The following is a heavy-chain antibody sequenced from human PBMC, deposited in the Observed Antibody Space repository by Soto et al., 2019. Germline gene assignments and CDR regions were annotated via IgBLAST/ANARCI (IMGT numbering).Heavy chain of an antibody. Sequence: QVLLQESGPGLVKPSQTLSLTFSVTGDSISNADYYWCWIRQPPGNGMEWIGYIYYSGSTYYNPSLNSRASISVDTAINQFSLELSSVTAADTALYYCARLFAYYDKEPGAFDIWGQGTLVTVSS. CDR2: IYYSGST. V-gene: IGHV4-30-4*01. J-gene: IGHJ3*02. D-gene: IGHD3-22*01. CDR3: ARLFAYYDKEPGAFDI. CDR1: GDSISNADYY.